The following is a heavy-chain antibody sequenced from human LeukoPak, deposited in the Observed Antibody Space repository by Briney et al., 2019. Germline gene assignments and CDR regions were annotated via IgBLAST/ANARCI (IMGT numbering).Heavy chain of an antibody. CDR3: ARAFDYGSGSLHSDY. D-gene: IGHD3-10*01. V-gene: IGHV3-11*04. CDR1: GFTFSDYY. CDR2: ISSSGSYI. J-gene: IGHJ4*02. Sequence: GGSLRLSCAASGFTFSDYYMTWIRQAPGKGLEWVSYISSSGSYIYYADSVKGRFTISRDNAKNSLYLQMNSLRAEDTAVYYCARAFDYGSGSLHSDYWGQGTLATVSS.